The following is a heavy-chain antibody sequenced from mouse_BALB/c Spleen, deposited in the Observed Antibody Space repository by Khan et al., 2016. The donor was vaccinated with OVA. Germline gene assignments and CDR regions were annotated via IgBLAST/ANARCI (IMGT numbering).Heavy chain of an antibody. CDR1: GYSFTGYN. CDR2: IDPYYGGT. CDR3: AKELWHRYVAMDY. D-gene: IGHD2-14*01. Sequence: EVQLQESGPELEKPGASVKISCKASGYSFTGYNMTWVKQSNGKSLEWIGNIDPYYGGTTYNQKFKGKATLTVDTSSSTAYMQLKSLTSEDSAVYYCAKELWHRYVAMDYWGQGTSVTVSS. V-gene: IGHV1-39*01. J-gene: IGHJ4*01.